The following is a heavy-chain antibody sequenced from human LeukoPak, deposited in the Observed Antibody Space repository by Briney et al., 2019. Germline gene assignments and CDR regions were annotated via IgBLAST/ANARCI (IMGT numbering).Heavy chain of an antibody. Sequence: ASVKVSCKASVCIFIDYYMHWVQQAPGKGLEYMGRVDPQTGETIYAEKFQGRVTITADTSTDTAYMELTGLKSEDTAVYFCVPDDYGDYWPRFWGQGSLVTVSS. V-gene: IGHV1-69-2*01. CDR1: VCIFIDYY. CDR3: VPDDYGDYWPRF. J-gene: IGHJ4*02. CDR2: VDPQTGET. D-gene: IGHD4-17*01.